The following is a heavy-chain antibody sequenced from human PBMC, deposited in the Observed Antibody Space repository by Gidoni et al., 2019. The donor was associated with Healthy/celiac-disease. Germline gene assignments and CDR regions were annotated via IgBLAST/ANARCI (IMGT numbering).Heavy chain of an antibody. CDR3: ARDLEGAEVATAILGSWNYYYGMDV. V-gene: IGHV3-48*02. Sequence: EVQLVASGGGLVQPGGSLRLSCDASGFTFSRYGLNWVRQAPGKGLEWVSYIRSSSSTIYYADSVKGRFTISRDNAKNSLYLQMNSLRDEDTAVYYCARDLEGAEVATAILGSWNYYYGMDVWGQGTTVTVSS. J-gene: IGHJ6*02. CDR2: IRSSSSTI. D-gene: IGHD2-21*02. CDR1: GFTFSRYG.